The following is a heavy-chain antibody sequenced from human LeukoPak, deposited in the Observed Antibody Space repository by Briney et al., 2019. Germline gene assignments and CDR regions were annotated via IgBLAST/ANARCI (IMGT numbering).Heavy chain of an antibody. CDR3: ARDISVAAADYYFGY. V-gene: IGHV3-30*04. J-gene: IGHJ4*02. D-gene: IGHD6-13*01. CDR2: ISNDGRDN. CDR1: GFTFRSYA. Sequence: GGSLRLSCAASGFTFRSYAMHWVRQAPGKGLEWVAVISNDGRDNHYADSVKGRFTISRDNSKNTLYLQMNSLRTEDLAVYYCARDISVAAADYYFGYWGQGTLVTVSS.